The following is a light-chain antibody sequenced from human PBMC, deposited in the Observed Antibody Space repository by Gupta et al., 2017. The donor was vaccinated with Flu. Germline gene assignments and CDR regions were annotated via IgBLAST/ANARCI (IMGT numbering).Light chain of an antibody. CDR3: QQYDISYT. J-gene: IGKJ2*01. V-gene: IGKV3-20*01. CDR2: RAS. CDR1: QSVSSSY. Sequence: IVLTQSPGTLSLSPGDRATLSCRASQSVSSSYLAWYQQKPGQAPRLLIHRASTRATGAPARFSGSESGTDFTLTISRVEPEDFAVYYCQQYDISYTFGQGTKV.